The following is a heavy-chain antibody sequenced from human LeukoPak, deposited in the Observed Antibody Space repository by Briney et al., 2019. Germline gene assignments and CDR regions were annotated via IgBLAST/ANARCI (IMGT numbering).Heavy chain of an antibody. CDR3: ATDGSGRKFDY. V-gene: IGHV3-15*01. D-gene: IGHD3-10*01. Sequence: GGSLRLSCSASGFTFSDAWMSWVRQVPGKGLEWVGHIKSKTNAGTTDYAAPVKGRFTISKDDSKNTLYLQMNNLKTEDAAVYYCATDGSGRKFDYWGQGTLVTVSS. CDR2: IKSKTNAGTT. J-gene: IGHJ4*02. CDR1: GFTFSDAW.